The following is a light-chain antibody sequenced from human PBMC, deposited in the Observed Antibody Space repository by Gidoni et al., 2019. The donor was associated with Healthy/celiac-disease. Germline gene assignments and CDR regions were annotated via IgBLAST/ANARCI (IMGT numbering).Light chain of an antibody. J-gene: IGKJ5*01. CDR1: KSSSSY. CDR2: AAS. V-gene: IGKV1-39*01. Sequence: DIQMTQSPSSLSASVGARVTITCRASKSSSSYLNWYQQKPGKAPKLLIYAASSLQSGVPSRFSGSGSGTDFTLTISSLQPEDFATYYCQQSYSTLNTFGQGTRLEIK. CDR3: QQSYSTLNT.